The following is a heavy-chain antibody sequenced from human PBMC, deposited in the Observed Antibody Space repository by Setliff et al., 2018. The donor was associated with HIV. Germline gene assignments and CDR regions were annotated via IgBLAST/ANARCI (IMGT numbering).Heavy chain of an antibody. V-gene: IGHV4-39*01. J-gene: IGHJ4*02. D-gene: IGHD6-6*01. CDR2: IYYSGSTYYYGGST. Sequence: SETLSLTCTVSGGSISSSIYYWGWIRQPPGKGLEWIGFIYYSGSTYYYGGSTYYNPSLKSRVTISVDTSKTQFSLKLSSVTAADTAVYYCARHDTEYSSYPIDYWGQGNLVTVSS. CDR1: GGSISSSIYY. CDR3: ARHDTEYSSYPIDY.